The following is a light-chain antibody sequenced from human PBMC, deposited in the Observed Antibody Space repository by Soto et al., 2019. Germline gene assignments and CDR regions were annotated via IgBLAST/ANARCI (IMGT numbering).Light chain of an antibody. V-gene: IGKV3-20*01. Sequence: ESVLTQSPGTLSLSPGERATLSCRASQSVITYLAWYQQKPGRAPRLLIYGASSRATGIPDRFSGSGSGTDFTLTISRLEPEDVAVYYCQQYGSTPLTFGVGTKVEIK. CDR3: QQYGSTPLT. J-gene: IGKJ4*01. CDR1: QSVITY. CDR2: GAS.